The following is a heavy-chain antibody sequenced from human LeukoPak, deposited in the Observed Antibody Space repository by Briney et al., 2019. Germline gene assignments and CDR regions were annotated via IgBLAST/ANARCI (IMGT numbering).Heavy chain of an antibody. V-gene: IGHV4-34*01. J-gene: IGHJ2*01. CDR2: INHSGST. CDR3: ASLESSGNWYFDL. Sequence: SETLSLTCAVYGGSFSGYYWSWIRQPPGKGLEWIGEINHSGSTNYNPSLKSRVTISVDTSKNQFSLKLSSVTAADTAVYYRASLESSGNWYFDLWGRGTLVTVSS. CDR1: GGSFSGYY.